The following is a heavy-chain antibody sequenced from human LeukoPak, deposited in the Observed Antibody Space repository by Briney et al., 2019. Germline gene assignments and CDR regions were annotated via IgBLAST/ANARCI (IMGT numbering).Heavy chain of an antibody. CDR1: GYTFTSYA. CDR3: ARVDPPHDGSGSYYKAKSTVHDY. J-gene: IGHJ4*02. Sequence: GASVKVSCKASGYTFTSYAISWVRQAPGQGLEWMGWISAYNGNTNYAQKLQGRVTMTTDTSTSTAYMELRSLRSDDTAVYYCARVDPPHDGSGSYYKAKSTVHDYWGQGTLVTVSS. D-gene: IGHD3-10*01. CDR2: ISAYNGNT. V-gene: IGHV1-18*01.